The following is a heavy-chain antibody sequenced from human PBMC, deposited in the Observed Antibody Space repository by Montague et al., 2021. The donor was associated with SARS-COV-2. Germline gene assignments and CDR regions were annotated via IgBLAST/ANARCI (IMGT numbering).Heavy chain of an antibody. J-gene: IGHJ6*02. D-gene: IGHD2-21*02. CDR1: GGSLSTYY. V-gene: IGHV4-59*08. CDR2: IDDSGTT. CDR3: ARTAYNHYGLDV. Sequence: SETLSLTCSVSGGSLSTYYWSWIRQPPGKGLEWIGYIDDSGTTRYNPSLRSRATISLDLSTNQFPLYLNSVTAAATAVYYCARTAYNHYGLDVWGQGTTVTVSS.